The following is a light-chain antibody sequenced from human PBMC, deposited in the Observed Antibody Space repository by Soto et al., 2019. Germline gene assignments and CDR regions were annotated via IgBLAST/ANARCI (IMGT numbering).Light chain of an antibody. CDR3: QQLNSYPPLT. CDR2: AAS. Sequence: IQLTQSPSALSASVGDRVTITCRASQGISSYLAWYQQKPGKAPKLLIYAASILQSGVPSRFSGSGSGTDFTLNIRSLQPEDFATYYRQQLNSYPPLTFGGGATLENK. J-gene: IGKJ4*01. CDR1: QGISSY. V-gene: IGKV1-9*01.